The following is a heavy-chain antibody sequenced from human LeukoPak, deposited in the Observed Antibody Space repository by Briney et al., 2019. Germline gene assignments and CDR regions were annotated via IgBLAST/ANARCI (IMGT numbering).Heavy chain of an antibody. V-gene: IGHV3-66*02. CDR2: FYRGGT. Sequence: GGSLRLSCEVSRLTVRINYMMRVRGAPGRGLEWVSSFYRGGTYYVDSVKGRFTISRDNSKNTVYLQMNSLAPEDTAVYYCARYVGGLSGKIDYWGQGTLVTGSS. CDR1: RLTVRINY. D-gene: IGHD3-10*01. J-gene: IGHJ4*02. CDR3: ARYVGGLSGKIDY.